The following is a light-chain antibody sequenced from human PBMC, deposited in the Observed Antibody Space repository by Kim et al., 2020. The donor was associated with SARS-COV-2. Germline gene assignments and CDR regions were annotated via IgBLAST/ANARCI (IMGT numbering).Light chain of an antibody. CDR1: HADTHTND. CDR3: AKWDDTLRGPV. Sequence: GRPWKRVSITCHADTHTNDGYWYQRLPGTAPTLIIYKNDKRPSGVPDRVYGSKSGTSASLAISGLRPEDEADYFCAKWDDTLRGPVFGGGTKLTVL. J-gene: IGLJ3*02. V-gene: IGLV1-47*01. CDR2: KND.